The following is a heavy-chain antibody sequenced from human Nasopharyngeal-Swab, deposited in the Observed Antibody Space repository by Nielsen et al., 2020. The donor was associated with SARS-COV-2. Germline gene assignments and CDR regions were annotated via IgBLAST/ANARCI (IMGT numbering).Heavy chain of an antibody. Sequence: GGSLKISCAASGFTFSDYYMSWIRQAPGKGLEWVSYISSSGSTIYYADSVKGRFTISRDNAKNSLYLQMNSLRAEDTAVYYCARDYPIIYYYDSSGYLALDVWDKGTTVTVSS. CDR1: GFTFSDYY. CDR2: ISSSGSTI. CDR3: ARDYPIIYYYDSSGYLALDV. V-gene: IGHV3-11*01. J-gene: IGHJ6*04. D-gene: IGHD3-22*01.